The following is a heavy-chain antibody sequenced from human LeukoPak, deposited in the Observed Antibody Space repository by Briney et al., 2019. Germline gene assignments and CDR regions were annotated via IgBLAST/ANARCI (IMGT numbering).Heavy chain of an antibody. D-gene: IGHD5-18*01. CDR1: GFTFSSYS. V-gene: IGHV3-21*01. CDR2: ISSSSSYI. J-gene: IGHJ4*02. CDR3: AGARHEYSYDIDY. Sequence: GSLRLSCAASGFTFSSYSMNWVRQAPGKGLEWVSSISSSSSYIYYADSVKGRFTISRDNAKNSLYLQMNSLRAEDTAVYYCAGARHEYSYDIDYWGQGTLVTVSS.